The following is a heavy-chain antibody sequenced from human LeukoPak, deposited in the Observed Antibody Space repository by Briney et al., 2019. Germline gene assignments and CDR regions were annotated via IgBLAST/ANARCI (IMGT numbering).Heavy chain of an antibody. D-gene: IGHD1-26*01. V-gene: IGHV4-34*01. CDR1: GGSFNDYY. CDR2: INLRGST. Sequence: SETLSLTCAVYGGSFNDYYWNWIRQPPGKGLEWIGEINLRGSTTYNPSLKSRVTISLDESKNQFSLKLSSVTAADTAMYYCASGVGARLGVYWGQGTVVTVSS. CDR3: ASGVGARLGVY. J-gene: IGHJ4*02.